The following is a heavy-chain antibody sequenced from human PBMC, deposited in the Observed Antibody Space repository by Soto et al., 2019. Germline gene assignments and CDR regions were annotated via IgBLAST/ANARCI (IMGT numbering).Heavy chain of an antibody. J-gene: IGHJ3*02. Sequence: GASVKVSCKASGYTFTGYYMHWVRQAPGQGLEWMGWINPNSGGTNYAQKFQGWVTMTRDTSISTAYMELSRLRSDDTAVYYCARGQGIAVAGTPERMSPHDAFDIWGQGTMVTVSS. D-gene: IGHD6-19*01. CDR2: INPNSGGT. V-gene: IGHV1-2*04. CDR3: ARGQGIAVAGTPERMSPHDAFDI. CDR1: GYTFTGYY.